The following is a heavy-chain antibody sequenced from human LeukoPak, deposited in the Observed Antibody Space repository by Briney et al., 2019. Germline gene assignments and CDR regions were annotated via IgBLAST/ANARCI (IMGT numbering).Heavy chain of an antibody. CDR2: IYYSGST. CDR1: GGSISSYY. CDR3: ARAFSSGWYPYSIGGLWFDF. V-gene: IGHV4-59*01. D-gene: IGHD6-19*01. J-gene: IGHJ4*02. Sequence: SETLSLNCTVSGGSISSYYWSWIRQPPGKGLEWIGYIYYSGSTNCNHSLKSRVTVSVDTSKNQFSLKLSSVTAADTAVYYCARAFSSGWYPYSIGGLWFDFWGQGTLVTVSS.